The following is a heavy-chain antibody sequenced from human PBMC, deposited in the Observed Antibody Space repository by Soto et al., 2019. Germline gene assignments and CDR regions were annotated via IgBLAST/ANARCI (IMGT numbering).Heavy chain of an antibody. V-gene: IGHV4-4*07. D-gene: IGHD6-19*01. CDR3: AGDREAGYNFYYGMDV. CDR1: GADINTYS. CDR2: IYTSASI. J-gene: IGHJ6*02. Sequence: NPSETLSLTCSVSGADINTYSWTWIRQPAGKGLEWIGRIYTSASINYNPSLKGRVTLSVDTSTNQVSLRLASVTAADTAIYYCAGDREAGYNFYYGMDVWGQGTTVTVSS.